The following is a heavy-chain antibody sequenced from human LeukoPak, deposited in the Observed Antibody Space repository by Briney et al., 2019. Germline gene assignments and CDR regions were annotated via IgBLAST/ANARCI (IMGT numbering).Heavy chain of an antibody. CDR2: ISAYNGNT. Sequence: ASVKVSCKASGYTFTSYGISWVRQAPGQGLEWMGWISAYNGNTSYAQKLQGRVTMTRDMSTSTVYMELSSLRSEDTAVYYCARERIAAAGTHYFDYWGQGTLVTVSS. D-gene: IGHD6-13*01. CDR3: ARERIAAAGTHYFDY. CDR1: GYTFTSYG. V-gene: IGHV1-18*01. J-gene: IGHJ4*02.